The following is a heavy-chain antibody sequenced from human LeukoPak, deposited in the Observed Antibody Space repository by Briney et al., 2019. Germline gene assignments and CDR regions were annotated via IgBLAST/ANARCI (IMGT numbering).Heavy chain of an antibody. Sequence: PGGSLRLSCVASAFTFSDYSMNWVRQAPGKGLEWVSYISGRSSTIYYADSVKGRFTISRDNAKNSVYLQMNSLRAEDTAVYYCARDRITSGSYFFDYWGQGTLVTVSS. CDR1: AFTFSDYS. CDR2: ISGRSSTI. V-gene: IGHV3-48*01. J-gene: IGHJ4*02. CDR3: ARDRITSGSYFFDY. D-gene: IGHD1-26*01.